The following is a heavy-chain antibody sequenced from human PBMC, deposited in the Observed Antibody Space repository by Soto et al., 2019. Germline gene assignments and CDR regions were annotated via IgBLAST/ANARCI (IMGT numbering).Heavy chain of an antibody. CDR3: AKYPEYSVYDVTYFDY. V-gene: IGHV3-23*01. Sequence: EVQLLESGGGLVQPGGSLRLSCAASGFTFTNYAMAWVRQAQGQGLEWVSGISATGGSTYYAQSVKGRFTVSRDNSKSTLYLQMNSLRAEATAVYYCAKYPEYSVYDVTYFDYWGQGTLVTVSS. J-gene: IGHJ4*02. CDR1: GFTFTNYA. D-gene: IGHD5-12*01. CDR2: ISATGGST.